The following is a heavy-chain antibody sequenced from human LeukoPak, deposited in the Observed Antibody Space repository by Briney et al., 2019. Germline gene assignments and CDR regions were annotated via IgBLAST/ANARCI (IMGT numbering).Heavy chain of an antibody. V-gene: IGHV3-48*04. CDR2: ISTSSSTT. CDR3: AKDTHLYCSSTSCYTGSDY. CDR1: GFTFSWYS. Sequence: PGGSLRLSCAASGFTFSWYSMNWVRQAPGKGLEWVSYISTSSSTTYYGDSVKGRFTISRDNAKNSLYLQMNSLRAEDTAVYYCAKDTHLYCSSTSCYTGSDYWGQGTLVTVSS. D-gene: IGHD2-2*02. J-gene: IGHJ4*02.